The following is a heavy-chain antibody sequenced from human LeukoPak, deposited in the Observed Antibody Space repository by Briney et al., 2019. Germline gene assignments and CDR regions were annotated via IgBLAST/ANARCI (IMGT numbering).Heavy chain of an antibody. CDR2: IIPIFGTA. CDR1: GGTFSSYA. D-gene: IGHD2-2*01. CDR3: ARARGDIVVVPAANNWFDP. V-gene: IGHV1-69*13. Sequence: SVKVSCKASGGTFSSYAISWVRQAPGQGLEWMGGIIPIFGTANYAQKFQGRVTITADESTSTAYMELSSLRSEDTAVYYCARARGDIVVVPAANNWFDPWGQGTLVTVSS. J-gene: IGHJ5*02.